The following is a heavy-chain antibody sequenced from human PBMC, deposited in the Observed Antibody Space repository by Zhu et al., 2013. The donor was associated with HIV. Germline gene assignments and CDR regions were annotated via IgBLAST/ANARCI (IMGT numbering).Heavy chain of an antibody. J-gene: IGHJ5*02. CDR3: ARVTGGDIVLMAENWFDP. V-gene: IGHV1-69*01. Sequence: QVQLVQSGAEVKKPGSSVKVSCKASGGTFSSYAISWVRQAPGQGLEWMGGIIPIFGTANYAQKFQGRVTITADESTSTAYMELSSLRSEDTAVYYCARVTGGDIVLMAENWFDPWGQGTLVTVSS. CDR2: IIPIFGTA. D-gene: IGHD2-8*01. CDR1: GGTFSSYA.